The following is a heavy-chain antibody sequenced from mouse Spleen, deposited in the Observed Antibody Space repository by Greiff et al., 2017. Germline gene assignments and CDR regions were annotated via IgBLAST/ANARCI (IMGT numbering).Heavy chain of an antibody. D-gene: IGHD3-3*01. Sequence: QVQLQQSGAELARPGASVKLSCKASGYTFTSYGISWVKQRTGQGLEWIGEIYPRSGNTYYNEKFKGKATLTADKSSSTAYMELRSLTSEDSAVYFCARRGLGDDPSWFAYWGQGTLVTVSA. CDR3: ARRGLGDDPSWFAY. CDR1: GYTFTSYG. CDR2: IYPRSGNT. J-gene: IGHJ3*01. V-gene: IGHV1-81*01.